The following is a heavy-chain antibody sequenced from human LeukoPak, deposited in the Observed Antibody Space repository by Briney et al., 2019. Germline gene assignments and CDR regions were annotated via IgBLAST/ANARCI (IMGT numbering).Heavy chain of an antibody. V-gene: IGHV3-33*01. CDR3: ARDPRDYYYGMDV. CDR2: IWYDGSNK. CDR1: GFTFSSYG. Sequence: GGSLRLSCAASGFTFSSYGMHWVRQAPGKGLEWVAVIWYDGSNKYYAASVKGRFTISRDNSKNTLYLQMNSLRAEDTAVYYCARDPRDYYYGMDVWGQGTTVTVSS. J-gene: IGHJ6*02.